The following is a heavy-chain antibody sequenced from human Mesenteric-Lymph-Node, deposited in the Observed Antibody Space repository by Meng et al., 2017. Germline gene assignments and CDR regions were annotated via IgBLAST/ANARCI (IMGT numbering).Heavy chain of an antibody. Sequence: QGQLQQLGAGLLKPSETLSLTCAVYGGSFSGYYWSWIRQPPGKGLEWIGEINHSGSTNYNPSLKSRVTISVDTSKNQFSLKLSSVTAADTAVYYCARRRGGSGRDCWGQGTLVTVSS. J-gene: IGHJ4*02. CDR1: GGSFSGYY. D-gene: IGHD3-10*01. CDR2: INHSGST. V-gene: IGHV4-34*01. CDR3: ARRRGGSGRDC.